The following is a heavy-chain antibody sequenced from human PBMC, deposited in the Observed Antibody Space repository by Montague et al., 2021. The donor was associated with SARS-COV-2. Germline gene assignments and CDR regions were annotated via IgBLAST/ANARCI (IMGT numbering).Heavy chain of an antibody. CDR3: ATNKYCTLHDCLHGRHYFDH. CDR2: ISSSGATI. V-gene: IGHV3-48*03. Sequence: SLSLSWAASGFDFFNFDMAWVRQAPGRGLEWISDISSSGATILYADSLKGRFTISRDNIQKSPYLQMNSLRAEDTAVYYCATNKYCTLHDCLHGRHYFDHWGQGTLVTVSS. D-gene: IGHD2-8*01. J-gene: IGHJ4*02. CDR1: GFDFFNFD.